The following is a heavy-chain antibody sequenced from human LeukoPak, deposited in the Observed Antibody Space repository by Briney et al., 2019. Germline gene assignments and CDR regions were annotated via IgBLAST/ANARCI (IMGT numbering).Heavy chain of an antibody. CDR3: THDTVTTAFDY. Sequence: SGPTPVKPTQTLTLTCTFSGFSLSTSGVGVGWIRQPPGKALEWLALIYWDDDKRYSPSLKSRLTITKDTSKNQVVLTMTNMDPVDTATYYCTHDTVTTAFDYWGQGTLVAVSS. CDR2: IYWDDDK. J-gene: IGHJ4*02. CDR1: GFSLSTSGVG. V-gene: IGHV2-5*02. D-gene: IGHD4-17*01.